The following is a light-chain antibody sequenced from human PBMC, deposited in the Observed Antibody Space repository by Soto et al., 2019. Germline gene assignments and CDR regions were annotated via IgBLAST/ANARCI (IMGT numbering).Light chain of an antibody. J-gene: IGKJ1*01. CDR2: AAS. V-gene: IGKV1-17*01. Sequence: DIQMTQSPTSLSASVGDRVTITCRASQAIRNDLGWYQQKPAKAPKCLIYAASSLQSGVPSRFSGSGSGTEFTLTISSLQPEDSATYYCLQHHTYPRTFGQGTKVDIK. CDR3: LQHHTYPRT. CDR1: QAIRND.